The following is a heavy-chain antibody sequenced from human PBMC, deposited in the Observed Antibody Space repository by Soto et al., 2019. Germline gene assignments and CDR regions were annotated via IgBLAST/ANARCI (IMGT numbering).Heavy chain of an antibody. CDR2: INSDGSST. CDR3: TRVCGGSCPTSYYYYGMDV. CDR1: GFTFSSYW. J-gene: IGHJ6*02. D-gene: IGHD2-15*01. Sequence: PGGSLRLSCATSGFTFSSYWMHWVRQAPGKGLVWVSLINSDGSSTSYVDSVKGRFTISRDNAKNTLYLQMNSLRTEDTAVYYCTRVCGGSCPTSYYYYGMDVWGQGTTVTVSS. V-gene: IGHV3-74*01.